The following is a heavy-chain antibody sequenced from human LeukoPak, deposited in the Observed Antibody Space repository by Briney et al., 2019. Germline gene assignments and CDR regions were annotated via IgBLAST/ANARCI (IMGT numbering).Heavy chain of an antibody. J-gene: IGHJ6*02. CDR1: GGSISSYY. Sequence: SETLSLTCTVSGGSISSYYWSWIRQPPGKGREWIGYIYYSGSTNYNPSHKSRVTISVDTSKNQFSLKLSSVTAADTAVYYCARTTRYCTNGVCYIDSYYYGMDVWGQGTTVTVSS. CDR3: ARTTRYCTNGVCYIDSYYYGMDV. CDR2: IYYSGST. V-gene: IGHV4-59*01. D-gene: IGHD2-8*01.